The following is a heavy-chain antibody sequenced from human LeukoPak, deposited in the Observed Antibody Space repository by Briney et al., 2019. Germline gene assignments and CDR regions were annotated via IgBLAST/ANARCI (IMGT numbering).Heavy chain of an antibody. Sequence: GGSLRLSCAASGFTFSSYSMTWVRQAPGKGLEWVSSISSSSSYIYYADSVKGRFTISRDNAKNSLYLQMNSLRAEDTAVYYCARDEAGIAAAGTGYGLHAFDIWGQGTMVTVSS. V-gene: IGHV3-21*01. CDR1: GFTFSSYS. D-gene: IGHD6-13*01. J-gene: IGHJ3*02. CDR2: ISSSSSYI. CDR3: ARDEAGIAAAGTGYGLHAFDI.